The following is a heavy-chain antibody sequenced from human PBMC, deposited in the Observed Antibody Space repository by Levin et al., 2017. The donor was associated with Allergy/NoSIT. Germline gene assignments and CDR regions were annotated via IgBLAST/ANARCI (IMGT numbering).Heavy chain of an antibody. CDR1: GFTFSSYA. CDR2: ISYDGSNK. D-gene: IGHD2-21*02. Sequence: PGGSLRLSCAASGFTFSSYAMHWVRQAPGKGLEWVAVISYDGSNKYYADSVKGRFTISRDNSKNTLYLQMNSLRAEDTAVYYCARGHIVVVTATDYWGQGTLVTVSS. V-gene: IGHV3-30-3*01. J-gene: IGHJ4*02. CDR3: ARGHIVVVTATDY.